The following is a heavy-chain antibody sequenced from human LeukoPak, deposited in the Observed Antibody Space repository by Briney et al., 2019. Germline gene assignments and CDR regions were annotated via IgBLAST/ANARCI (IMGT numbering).Heavy chain of an antibody. V-gene: IGHV1-69*05. CDR1: GGTFSSYA. Sequence: SVKVSCKASGGTFSSYAISWVRQAPGQGLEWMGGIIPIFGTANYAQKFQGRVTITTDESTSTAYMELSSLRSEDTAVYYCANAGYSGYPTYDAFDIWGQGTMVTVSS. J-gene: IGHJ3*02. D-gene: IGHD5-12*01. CDR3: ANAGYSGYPTYDAFDI. CDR2: IIPIFGTA.